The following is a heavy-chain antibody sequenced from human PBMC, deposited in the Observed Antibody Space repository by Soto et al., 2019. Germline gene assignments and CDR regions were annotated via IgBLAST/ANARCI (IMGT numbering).Heavy chain of an antibody. CDR3: AKVDPADIVENY. J-gene: IGHJ4*02. CDR2: INSDGSTI. CDR1: GFTFGPFW. D-gene: IGHD2-15*01. V-gene: IGHV3-74*01. Sequence: GGSLRLSCTASGFTFGPFWMHWVRQAPGKGLVWLSHINSDGSTIVYADSVKGRFTISRDNSKNTLYLQMNSLRAEDTAVYYCAKVDPADIVENYWGQGTLVTVSS.